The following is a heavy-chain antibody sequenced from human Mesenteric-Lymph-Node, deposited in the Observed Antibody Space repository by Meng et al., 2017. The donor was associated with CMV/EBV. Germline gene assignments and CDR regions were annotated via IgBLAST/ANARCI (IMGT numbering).Heavy chain of an antibody. Sequence: GGSLRLSCAASGFTFSGYAMSWVRQSPGKGLEWVSSISSSSSYIYYADSVKGRFTISRDNAKNSLYLQMNSLRAEDTAVYYCARDLPAVAGYFDYWGQGTLVTVPQ. CDR1: GFTFSGYA. D-gene: IGHD6-19*01. CDR3: ARDLPAVAGYFDY. J-gene: IGHJ4*02. CDR2: ISSSSSYI. V-gene: IGHV3-21*01.